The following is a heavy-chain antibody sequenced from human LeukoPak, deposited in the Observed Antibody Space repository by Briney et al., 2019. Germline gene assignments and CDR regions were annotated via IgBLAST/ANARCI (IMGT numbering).Heavy chain of an antibody. Sequence: GGSLRLSCAASGFAFSTYWLAWVRQAQGKGLEWVGNINQDGSVKHYVDSVRGRFTISRGNARNSVYLQMSALRVEDTAVYYCTRDFVFWGQGSLVTASS. V-gene: IGHV3-7*01. CDR2: INQDGSVK. J-gene: IGHJ4*02. CDR3: TRDFVF. D-gene: IGHD3-3*01. CDR1: GFAFSTYW.